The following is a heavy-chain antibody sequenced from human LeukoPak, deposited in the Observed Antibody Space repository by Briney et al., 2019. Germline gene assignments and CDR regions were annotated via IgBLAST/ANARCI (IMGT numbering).Heavy chain of an antibody. Sequence: ASVKVSCKASGYTFTSYDINWVRQAPGQGLEWMGWMNPNNGNTRYVQKFQGRVTMTGNISINTVYMELNSLRSEDTAVYYCARGLSSIYYDSSGYRPLDFWGQGTLDTVSS. CDR3: ARGLSSIYYDSSGYRPLDF. V-gene: IGHV1-8*01. J-gene: IGHJ4*02. CDR2: MNPNNGNT. CDR1: GYTFTSYD. D-gene: IGHD3-22*01.